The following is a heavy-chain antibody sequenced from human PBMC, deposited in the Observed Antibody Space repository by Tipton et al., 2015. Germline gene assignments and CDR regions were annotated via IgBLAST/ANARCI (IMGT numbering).Heavy chain of an antibody. CDR2: IQYSGGT. J-gene: IGHJ4*02. Sequence: TLSLTCSVSSDSINKYYWSWIRQPPGKELQWIGYIQYSGGTNYNPSLESRVSMSEDTSKTQFSLEMRSVTATDTAVYYCARARGRHGGLFDSWGQGTLVTVSS. CDR1: SDSINKYY. D-gene: IGHD4-23*01. V-gene: IGHV4-59*01. CDR3: ARARGRHGGLFDS.